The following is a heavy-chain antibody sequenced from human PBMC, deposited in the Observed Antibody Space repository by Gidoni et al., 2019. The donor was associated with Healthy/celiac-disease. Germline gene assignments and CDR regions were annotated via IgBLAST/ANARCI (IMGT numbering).Heavy chain of an antibody. Sequence: EVQLVESGGGLVQPGRSLRLSCAAYGFTLGYYAMHWVRQAPGKGLEWVSGISWNSGSIGYADSVKGRFTISRDNAKNSLYLQMNSLRAEDTALYYCAKMQMVVADTGGFDYWGQGTLVTVSS. J-gene: IGHJ4*02. V-gene: IGHV3-9*01. D-gene: IGHD2-21*01. CDR1: GFTLGYYA. CDR3: AKMQMVVADTGGFDY. CDR2: ISWNSGSI.